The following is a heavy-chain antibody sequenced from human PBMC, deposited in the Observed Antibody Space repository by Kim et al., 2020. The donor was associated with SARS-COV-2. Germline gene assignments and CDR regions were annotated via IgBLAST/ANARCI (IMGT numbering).Heavy chain of an antibody. CDR3: ARVAVAGYYGMDV. CDR2: ISYDGSNK. CDR1: GFTFSSYA. D-gene: IGHD6-19*01. Sequence: GGSLRLSCAASGFTFSSYAMHWVRQAPGKGLEWVAVISYDGSNKYYADSVKGRFTISRDNSKNTLYLQMNSLRAEDTAVYYCARVAVAGYYGMDVWGQGTTVTVSS. J-gene: IGHJ6*02. V-gene: IGHV3-30-3*01.